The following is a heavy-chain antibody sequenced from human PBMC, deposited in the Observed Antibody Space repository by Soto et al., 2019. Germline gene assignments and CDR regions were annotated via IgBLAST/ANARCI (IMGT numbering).Heavy chain of an antibody. Sequence: EVQLVESGGGLVQPGGSMRLSCAASGFTFSSYWKSWVRQAPGKGLEWVANIKQDGSEKYYVDSVKGRFTISRDNAKNSLYLQMNSLRAEDTAVYYCARDSGYGDYGVLGWFDPWGQGTLVTVSS. CDR2: IKQDGSEK. CDR1: GFTFSSYW. CDR3: ARDSGYGDYGVLGWFDP. V-gene: IGHV3-7*05. J-gene: IGHJ5*02. D-gene: IGHD4-17*01.